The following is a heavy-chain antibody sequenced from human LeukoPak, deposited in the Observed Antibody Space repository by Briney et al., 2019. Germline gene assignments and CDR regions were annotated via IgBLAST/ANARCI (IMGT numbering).Heavy chain of an antibody. CDR3: ARDLVPSAECYFDH. V-gene: IGHV3-23*01. Sequence: GGSLRLSCAASGFTFNYYAMSWVRQAPGKGLEWVSGTSIGGTSAYFADSVKGRFTISRDNSKNTLYLQMNSLRVEDTAVYYCARDLVPSAECYFDHWGQGTLVTVSS. J-gene: IGHJ4*02. CDR1: GFTFNYYA. D-gene: IGHD2-2*01. CDR2: TSIGGTSA.